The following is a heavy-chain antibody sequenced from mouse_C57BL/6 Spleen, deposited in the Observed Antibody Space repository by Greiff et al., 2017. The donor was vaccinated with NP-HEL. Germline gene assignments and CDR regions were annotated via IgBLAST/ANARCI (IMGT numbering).Heavy chain of an antibody. J-gene: IGHJ4*01. CDR2: IHPNSGST. CDR1: GYTFTSYW. CDR3: ARLMDYAMDD. Sequence: QVQLQQPGAELVKPGASVKLSCKASGYTFTSYWMHWVKQRPGQGLEWIGMIHPNSGSTNYNEKFKGKATLTVDKSSSTAYMQLSSLTSEDSAVYYCARLMDYAMDDWGQGTSVTVSS. V-gene: IGHV1-64*01.